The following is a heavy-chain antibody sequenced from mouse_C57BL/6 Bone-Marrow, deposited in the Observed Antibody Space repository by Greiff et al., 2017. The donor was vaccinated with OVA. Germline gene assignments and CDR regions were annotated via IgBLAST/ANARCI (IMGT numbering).Heavy chain of an antibody. CDR2: IYPRSGNT. CDR1: GYTFTSYG. CDR3: AREWISLYYFDY. Sequence: VQLQQSGAELARPGASVKLSCKASGYTFTSYGISWVKQRTGQGLEWIGEIYPRSGNTYYNEKLKGKATMTADKSSSTAYMELRSLTSEDSAVYFCAREWISLYYFDYWGQGTTLTVSS. D-gene: IGHD1-3*01. V-gene: IGHV1-81*01. J-gene: IGHJ2*01.